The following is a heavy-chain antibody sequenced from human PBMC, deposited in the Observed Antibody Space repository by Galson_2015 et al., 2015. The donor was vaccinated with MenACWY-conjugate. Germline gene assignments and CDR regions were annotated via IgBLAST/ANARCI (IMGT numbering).Heavy chain of an antibody. CDR3: ARRTGSTLFQGITLYYFDY. V-gene: IGHV1-46*01. CDR2: INPSDGST. D-gene: IGHD2/OR15-2a*01. Sequence: QSRAEVKEPGASATASCKASGYTSASHQMHCGRQAPGQGLEWMGIINPSDGSTSYAQKFQGRVTMTRDTSTSTVYMELSSLRSEDTAMYSCARRTGSTLFQGITLYYFDYWGQGAQVTVSS. CDR1: GYTSASHQ. J-gene: IGHJ4*02.